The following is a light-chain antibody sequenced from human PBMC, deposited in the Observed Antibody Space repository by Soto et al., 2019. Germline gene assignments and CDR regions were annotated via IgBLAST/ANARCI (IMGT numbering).Light chain of an antibody. V-gene: IGLV1-47*01. CDR1: SSNIGSNY. CDR2: RDN. J-gene: IGLJ1*01. Sequence: QPVLTQPPSASGTPGQRVTISCSGSSSNIGSNYVYWYQQLPGTAPKLLIYRDNLRPSGVPDRFSGSKSGTSASLAISGLRSEDEADYYCAAWDDSLSGLYVFGTGTKVTVL. CDR3: AAWDDSLSGLYV.